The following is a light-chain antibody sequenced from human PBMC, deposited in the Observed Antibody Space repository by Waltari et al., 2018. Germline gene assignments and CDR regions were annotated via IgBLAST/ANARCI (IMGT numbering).Light chain of an antibody. CDR3: QQYDSYPIT. CDR1: HRLGPC. Sequence: DIQMTQSPSTLSASVGDRVTITCRASHRLGPCLAWYQHKPGKAPKLLIFKAYTLESGVPSRFSGSGSGTEFTLTISRLQPDDFATYYCQQYDSYPITFGQGTRLEIK. J-gene: IGKJ5*01. CDR2: KAY. V-gene: IGKV1-5*03.